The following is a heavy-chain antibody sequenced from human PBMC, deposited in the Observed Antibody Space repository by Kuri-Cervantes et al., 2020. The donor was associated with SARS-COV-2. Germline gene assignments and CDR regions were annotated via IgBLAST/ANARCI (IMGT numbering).Heavy chain of an antibody. D-gene: IGHD5-18*01. CDR1: GFPFTDYY. V-gene: IGHV3-11*04. Sequence: GGSLRLSCAASGFPFTDYYFTWIRQAPGKGLEWVSSIRPSGGSKFYADSVKGRFTISRDNAKNSLYLQMNSLRAEDTAVYYCARDPLYVDTAMVTFLESDYWGQGTLVTVSS. CDR3: ARDPLYVDTAMVTFLESDY. CDR2: IRPSGGSK. J-gene: IGHJ4*02.